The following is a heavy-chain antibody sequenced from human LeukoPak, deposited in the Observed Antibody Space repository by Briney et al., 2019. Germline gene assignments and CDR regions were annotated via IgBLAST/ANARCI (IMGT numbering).Heavy chain of an antibody. CDR2: IIPIFGTA. Sequence: SVKVSCKASGGTFSSYAISWVRQAPGQGLEWMGGIIPIFGTANYAQKFQGRVTITADESTSTAYMELSSLRSEDTAVYYCASTPYYYDSSGYYFDYWGQGTLVTVSS. J-gene: IGHJ4*02. CDR3: ASTPYYYDSSGYYFDY. D-gene: IGHD3-22*01. CDR1: GGTFSSYA. V-gene: IGHV1-69*13.